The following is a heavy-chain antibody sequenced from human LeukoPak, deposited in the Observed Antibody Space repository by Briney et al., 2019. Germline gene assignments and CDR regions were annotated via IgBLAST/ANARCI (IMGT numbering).Heavy chain of an antibody. Sequence: PGGSLRLSCAASGFTFSSYAMSWVRQAPGKGLEWVSAISGSGGSTYYADSVKGRFTISRDNSKNTLYLQMNSLRAEDTAVYCCAKDKAPGNYYDSSGYFSCWGQGTLVTVSS. CDR3: AKDKAPGNYYDSSGYFSC. V-gene: IGHV3-23*01. D-gene: IGHD3-22*01. CDR2: ISGSGGST. J-gene: IGHJ4*02. CDR1: GFTFSSYA.